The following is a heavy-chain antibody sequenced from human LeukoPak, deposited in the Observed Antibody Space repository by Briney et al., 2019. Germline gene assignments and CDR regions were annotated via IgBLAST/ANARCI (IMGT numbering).Heavy chain of an antibody. V-gene: IGHV3-23*01. Sequence: PGGSLRLSCAASGFTLSSYAMSWVRRAPRKGLEWVSGITVSGTNTYDADSVKGRFTISRDNSKNAVYLQMNSLRAEGTAVYYCARSIMGLNSAYDIWGQGTMVTVSS. D-gene: IGHD5-12*01. CDR1: GFTLSSYA. CDR3: ARSIMGLNSAYDI. J-gene: IGHJ3*02. CDR2: ITVSGTNT.